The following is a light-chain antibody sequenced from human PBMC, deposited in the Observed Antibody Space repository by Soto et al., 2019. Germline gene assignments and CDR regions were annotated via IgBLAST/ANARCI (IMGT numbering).Light chain of an antibody. CDR1: QDSNSY. CDR3: QQYDILPFT. Sequence: DIQMTHSPSSLFASIGDMVSITCQATQDSNSYLNWYQQKPGKAPNLLIYDASNWEIGVPSRFSGSGSGTHFTFTISSLQTEDIGTYYCQQYDILPFTFGRGTRLEIK. V-gene: IGKV1-33*01. J-gene: IGKJ5*01. CDR2: DAS.